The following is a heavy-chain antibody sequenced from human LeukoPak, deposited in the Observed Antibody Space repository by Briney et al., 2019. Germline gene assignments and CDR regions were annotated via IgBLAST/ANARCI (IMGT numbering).Heavy chain of an antibody. D-gene: IGHD2-21*01. CDR1: GGSVSSYY. V-gene: IGHV4-4*07. CDR3: ARHTVLHIVGPTR. CDR2: IYTSGST. J-gene: IGHJ4*02. Sequence: SETLSLTCTFSGGSVSSYYWSWIRQPAGKGLEWIGRIYTSGSTNYNPSLKSRVTMSVDTSKNQFSLRLSSVTAADTAVYYCARHTVLHIVGPTRWGQGTLVTVSS.